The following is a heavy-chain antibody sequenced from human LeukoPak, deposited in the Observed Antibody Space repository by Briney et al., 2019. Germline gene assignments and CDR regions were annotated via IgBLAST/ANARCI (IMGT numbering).Heavy chain of an antibody. Sequence: AGGSLRLSCAASGFTFDDYGMSWVRHAPGKGLEWVSGINWNGGSTGYADPVKGRFTISRDNAKHSLYLQMNSLRAEDTALYYCARGRGVVTATYYFDYWGQGTLVTVSS. V-gene: IGHV3-20*04. D-gene: IGHD2-21*02. J-gene: IGHJ4*02. CDR2: INWNGGST. CDR1: GFTFDDYG. CDR3: ARGRGVVTATYYFDY.